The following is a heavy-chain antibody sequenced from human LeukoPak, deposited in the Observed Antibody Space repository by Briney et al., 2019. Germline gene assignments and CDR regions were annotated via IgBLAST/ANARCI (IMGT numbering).Heavy chain of an antibody. CDR3: ARGAGFWSGYYVPDYYYYGMDV. D-gene: IGHD3-3*01. CDR2: IYHSGST. CDR1: GGSISSGGYS. V-gene: IGHV4-30-2*01. J-gene: IGHJ6*02. Sequence: SQTLSLTCAVSGGSISSGGYSWSWIRQPPGKGLEWIGYIYHSGSTYYNPSLKSRVTISVDRSKNQFSLKLSSVTAADTAVYYCARGAGFWSGYYVPDYYYYGMDVWGQGTTVTVSS.